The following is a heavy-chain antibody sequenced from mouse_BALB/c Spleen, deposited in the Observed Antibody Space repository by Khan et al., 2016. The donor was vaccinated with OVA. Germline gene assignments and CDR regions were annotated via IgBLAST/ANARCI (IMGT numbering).Heavy chain of an antibody. J-gene: IGHJ3*01. D-gene: IGHD4-1*01. V-gene: IGHV5-6*01. CDR1: GFSFSSYS. CDR2: ISSGGDYT. CDR3: ASHLTGSFAY. Sequence: EVELVESGEDLVKPGGSLKLSCAASGFSFSSYSMSWVRQTPDKRLEWVATISSGGDYTYYPDIVKGRFTISRDNAKNTLYLQMSSLKSEDTAMYYCASHLTGSFAYWGQGTLVTVSA.